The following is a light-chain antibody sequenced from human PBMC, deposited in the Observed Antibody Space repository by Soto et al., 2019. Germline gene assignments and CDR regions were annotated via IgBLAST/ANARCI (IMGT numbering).Light chain of an antibody. CDR2: SAS. CDR3: QQSFSTPT. V-gene: IGKV1-39*01. Sequence: DIQMTQSPSSLSASVGDRVTTTCRASQGINIYLNWYRQKPGKAPELLIYSASNLQSGVPSRFSGSGSGTDFTLTISGLQSEDFATYYCQQSFSTPTFGQGTRLEIK. J-gene: IGKJ5*01. CDR1: QGINIY.